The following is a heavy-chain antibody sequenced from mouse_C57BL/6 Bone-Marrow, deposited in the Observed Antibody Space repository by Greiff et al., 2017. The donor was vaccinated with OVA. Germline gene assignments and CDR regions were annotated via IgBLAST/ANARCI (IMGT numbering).Heavy chain of an antibody. CDR2: ILPGNGST. V-gene: IGHV1-9*01. J-gene: IGHJ2*01. CDR3: ARDPHFYYGSSYDYFDY. CDR1: GYTFTGYW. D-gene: IGHD1-1*01. Sequence: QVHVQQSGAELMKPGASVKLSCKATGYTFTGYWIEWVKQRPGHGLEWIGEILPGNGSTNYNEKFKGKATFTADTSSITAYMQLRSLTTEDSAIYYCARDPHFYYGSSYDYFDYWGQGTTLTVSA.